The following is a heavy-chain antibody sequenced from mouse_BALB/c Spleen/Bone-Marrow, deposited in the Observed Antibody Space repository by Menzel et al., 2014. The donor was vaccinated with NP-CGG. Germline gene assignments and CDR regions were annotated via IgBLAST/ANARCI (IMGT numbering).Heavy chain of an antibody. Sequence: QVQLKESGAELVKPGASVKLSCKASGYTFTSYYMYWVKQRPGQGLEWFGEINPSNGGTNFNEKFKNKATLTVDKSSSTAYMQLSSLTSEDSAVYYCSRGQRDALDYWGQGTSVTASS. CDR2: INPSNGGT. V-gene: IGHV1S81*02. CDR1: GYTFTSYY. J-gene: IGHJ4*01. CDR3: SRGQRDALDY.